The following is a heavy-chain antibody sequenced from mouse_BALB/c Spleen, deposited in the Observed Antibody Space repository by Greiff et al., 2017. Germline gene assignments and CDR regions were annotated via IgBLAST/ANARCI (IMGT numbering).Heavy chain of an antibody. CDR2: INPSTGYT. CDR1: GYTFTSYW. J-gene: IGHJ4*01. Sequence: QVQLQQSGAELVRPGTSVKVSCKASGYTFTSYWMHWVKQRPGQGLEWIGYINPSTGYTEYNQKFKDKATLTADKSSSTAYMQLSSLTSEDSAVYYCARSNYAMDYWGQGTSVTVSS. V-gene: IGHV1-4*01. CDR3: ARSNYAMDY.